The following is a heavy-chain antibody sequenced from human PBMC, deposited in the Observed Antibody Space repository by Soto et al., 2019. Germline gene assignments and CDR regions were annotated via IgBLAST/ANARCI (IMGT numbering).Heavy chain of an antibody. V-gene: IGHV3-30*04. CDR2: ISYDGSNK. CDR3: ARAQDYY. CDR1: GFTFSSYA. Sequence: GGSLRLSCAASGFTFSSYAMHWVRQAPGKGLEWVAVISYDGSNKYYADSVKGRFTISRDNSKNTLYLQMNSLRAEDTAVYYCARAQDYYWGQGTLVTVSS. D-gene: IGHD2-15*01. J-gene: IGHJ4*02.